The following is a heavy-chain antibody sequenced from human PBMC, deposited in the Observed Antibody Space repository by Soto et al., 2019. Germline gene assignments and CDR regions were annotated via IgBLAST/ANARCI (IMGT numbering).Heavy chain of an antibody. CDR2: IYYSGST. J-gene: IGHJ4*02. Sequence: SETLSLTCTVSGGSISSYYWSWIRQPPGKGLEWIGYIYYSGSTNYNPSLKSRVTISVDTSKNQFSLKLSSVTAADTAVYYCARGPATYYDFWSGSGYFDYWGQGTLVTVS. CDR1: GGSISSYY. D-gene: IGHD3-3*01. CDR3: ARGPATYYDFWSGSGYFDY. V-gene: IGHV4-59*01.